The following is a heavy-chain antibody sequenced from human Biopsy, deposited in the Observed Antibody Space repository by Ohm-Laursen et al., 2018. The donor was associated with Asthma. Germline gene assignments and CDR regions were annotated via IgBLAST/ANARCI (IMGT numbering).Heavy chain of an antibody. CDR2: ITDTSRYI. J-gene: IGHJ6*02. Sequence: SLRLSCAASGFTFSHYNMNWVRQAPGKGLEWVSSITDTSRYIKYADSVKGRFTISRDNAKNSLFLHMNSLRAGDSAVYYCARGGYCTSPTCPWGRYATDVWGQGTTVTVSS. V-gene: IGHV3-21*01. CDR3: ARGGYCTSPTCPWGRYATDV. D-gene: IGHD2-8*01. CDR1: GFTFSHYN.